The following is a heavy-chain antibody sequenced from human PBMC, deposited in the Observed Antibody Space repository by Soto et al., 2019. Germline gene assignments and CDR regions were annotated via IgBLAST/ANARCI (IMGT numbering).Heavy chain of an antibody. D-gene: IGHD3-9*01. J-gene: IGHJ2*01. CDR3: ARVPLTTYFDL. CDR1: GGSVSGGSYC. V-gene: IGHV4-61*01. CDR2: VYNSGST. Sequence: QVQLQESGPGLVKPSETLSLTCTVSGGSVSGGSYCWSWLRQPPGKGLECIGYVYNSGSTTYNPPLKRRVTISVDTSKNQCSLGLSSVTAADTAVYYCARVPLTTYFDLWGRGTLVTVSS.